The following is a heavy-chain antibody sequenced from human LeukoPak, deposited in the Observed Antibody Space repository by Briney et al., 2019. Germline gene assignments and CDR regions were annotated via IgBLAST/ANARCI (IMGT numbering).Heavy chain of an antibody. D-gene: IGHD6-19*01. V-gene: IGHV3-23*01. CDR2: IRSSGDDT. CDR1: GFTFRNYV. CDR3: AKGGSAVAGYGYTFDY. J-gene: IGHJ4*02. Sequence: GGSLRLSCTASGFTFRNYVMSWVRQAPGKGLEWVSSIRSSGDDTSSADSVKGRFTIFRDNSKNTLYLQMNSLRAEDTAVYYCAKGGSAVAGYGYTFDYWGQGTLVTVSS.